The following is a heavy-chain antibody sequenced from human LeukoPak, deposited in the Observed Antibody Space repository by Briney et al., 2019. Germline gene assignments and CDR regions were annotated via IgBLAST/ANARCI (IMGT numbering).Heavy chain of an antibody. CDR3: ARGPVPGITMIVVVIPNFDY. Sequence: ASVKVSCKASGYTFTSYYMHWVRQAPGQGLEWMGIINPSGGSTSYAQKFQGRVTMTRDTSTSTVYMELSSLRSEDTAVYYCARGPVPGITMIVVVIPNFDYWGQGTLVTVSS. V-gene: IGHV1-46*01. J-gene: IGHJ4*02. D-gene: IGHD3-22*01. CDR2: INPSGGST. CDR1: GYTFTSYY.